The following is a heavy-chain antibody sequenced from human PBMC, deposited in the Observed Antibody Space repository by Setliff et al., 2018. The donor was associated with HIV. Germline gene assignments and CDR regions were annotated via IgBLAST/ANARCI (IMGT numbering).Heavy chain of an antibody. J-gene: IGHJ5*02. D-gene: IGHD3-3*01. V-gene: IGHV1-2*02. Sequence: VASVKVSCKASGYTFTTYAMNWARQAPRQGLEWMGWINPYSGGTNFAQKFQGRVTMTRDTSINTAYMQLSGLRPDDTAVYYCARQLSNSLESWGQGSLVTVSS. CDR1: GYTFTTYA. CDR3: ARQLSNSLES. CDR2: INPYSGGT.